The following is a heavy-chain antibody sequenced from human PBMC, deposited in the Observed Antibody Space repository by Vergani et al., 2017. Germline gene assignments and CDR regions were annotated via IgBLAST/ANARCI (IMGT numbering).Heavy chain of an antibody. D-gene: IGHD3-22*01. Sequence: EVQLLESGGGLVQPGGSLRLPCAASGFTFSSYAMSWVRQAPGKGLEWVSAISGSGGSTYYADSVKGRFTISRDNSKNTLYLQMNSLRAEDTAVYYCAKATYYYDGSGYAFDYWGQGTLVTVSS. CDR2: ISGSGGST. CDR3: AKATYYYDGSGYAFDY. V-gene: IGHV3-23*01. J-gene: IGHJ4*02. CDR1: GFTFSSYA.